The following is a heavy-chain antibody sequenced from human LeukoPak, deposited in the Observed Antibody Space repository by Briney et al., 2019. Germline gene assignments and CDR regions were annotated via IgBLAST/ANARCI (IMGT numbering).Heavy chain of an antibody. V-gene: IGHV3-48*03. CDR3: ARASGVSVPAGY. CDR1: GFTFSSYE. D-gene: IGHD2-8*01. CDR2: ISSSGSTI. Sequence: GGSPRLSCVASGFTFSSYEINWVRQAPGKGLEWISHISSSGSTIYYADFLRGRFTISRDNAKNSVYLQMNSLRAEDTAVYYCARASGVSVPAGYWGQGTLVTVSS. J-gene: IGHJ4*02.